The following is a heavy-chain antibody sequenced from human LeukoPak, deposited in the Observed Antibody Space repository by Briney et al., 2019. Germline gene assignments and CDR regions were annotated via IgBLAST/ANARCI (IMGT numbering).Heavy chain of an antibody. D-gene: IGHD3-22*01. CDR3: ARVGDSSGYYYVDY. CDR1: GFTFSSYS. J-gene: IGHJ4*02. Sequence: GGSLRLSCAASGFTFSSYSMNWVRQAPGKGLEGVSYISSSSSTIYYADSVKGRFNISRDNAKNSLYLQMNSLRAEDTAVYYCARVGDSSGYYYVDYWGQGTLVTVSS. V-gene: IGHV3-48*01. CDR2: ISSSSSTI.